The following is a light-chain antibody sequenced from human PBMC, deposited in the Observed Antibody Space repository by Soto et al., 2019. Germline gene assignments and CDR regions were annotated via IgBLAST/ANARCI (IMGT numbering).Light chain of an antibody. CDR2: EVT. V-gene: IGLV2-14*01. Sequence: QSVLTQPASVSGSPGQSITISCTGTSSDVGAYNYVSWYQQHSGKAPKLIIYEVTNRPSGVSNRFSASKSGNTASLTIFGLQAEDEAAYYCSSYTSSSSWVFGGGTKLTVL. CDR3: SSYTSSSSWV. J-gene: IGLJ3*02. CDR1: SSDVGAYNY.